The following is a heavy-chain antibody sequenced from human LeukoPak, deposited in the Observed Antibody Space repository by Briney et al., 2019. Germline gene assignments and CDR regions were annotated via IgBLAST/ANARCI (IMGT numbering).Heavy chain of an antibody. V-gene: IGHV4-59*01. CDR3: ARDNFRYSSSFAYYYGMDV. D-gene: IGHD6-6*01. J-gene: IGHJ6*02. Sequence: SETLSLTCTVSGGSISSYYWSWIRQPPGKGLEWIGYIYYSGSTNYNPSLKSRVTISVDTSKNQFSLKLSSVTAADTAVYYCARDNFRYSSSFAYYYGMDVWGQGTTVTVSS. CDR2: IYYSGST. CDR1: GGSISSYY.